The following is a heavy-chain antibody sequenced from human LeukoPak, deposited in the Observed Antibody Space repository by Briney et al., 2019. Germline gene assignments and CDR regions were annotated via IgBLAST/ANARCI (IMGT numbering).Heavy chain of an antibody. J-gene: IGHJ4*02. D-gene: IGHD2-15*01. CDR3: AKEYCSGGSCYSLVDY. V-gene: IGHV3-30*02. CDR1: GFTFSSYG. Sequence: GGSLRLSCAASGFTFSSYGMHWVRQAPGKGLEWVAFIRYDGSNKYYADSVKGRFTISRDNSKNTLYLQMNSLRAEDTAVYYCAKEYCSGGSCYSLVDYWGQGTLVTVSS. CDR2: IRYDGSNK.